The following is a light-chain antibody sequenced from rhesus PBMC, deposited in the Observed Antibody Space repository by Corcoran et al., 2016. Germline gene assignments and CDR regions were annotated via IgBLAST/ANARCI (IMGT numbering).Light chain of an antibody. V-gene: IGKV1-74*01. CDR1: EKVNKY. CDR3: QQGYGIPYT. J-gene: IGKJ2*01. Sequence: DIQMTQSPSALSASVGDRVTITCRASEKVNKYLNWYQQKPGKAPRLLLNKAYSLQIGVPSRGSGRGSGTDYTFPISSLQPEDVASYYCQQGYGIPYTFGQGTKVYIK. CDR2: KAY.